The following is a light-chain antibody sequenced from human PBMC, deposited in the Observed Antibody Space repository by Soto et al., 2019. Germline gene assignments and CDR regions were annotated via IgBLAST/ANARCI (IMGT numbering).Light chain of an antibody. Sequence: EIVMTQSPATLSVSPGERATLSCRASQSVSSNLPWYQQKPGQAPRLLIYGASTRATGIPARFSGSGSGTEFTLTISSLQSEDFAVYYCQQYNNCPWTFGQGTKVEIK. CDR1: QSVSSN. V-gene: IGKV3-15*01. J-gene: IGKJ1*01. CDR2: GAS. CDR3: QQYNNCPWT.